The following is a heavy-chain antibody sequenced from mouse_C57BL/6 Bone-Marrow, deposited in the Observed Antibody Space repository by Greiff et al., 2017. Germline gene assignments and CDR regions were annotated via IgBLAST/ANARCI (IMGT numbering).Heavy chain of an antibody. D-gene: IGHD1-1*01. V-gene: IGHV1-7*01. CDR3: ARDGSSYGFAY. Sequence: QVQLQQSGAELAKPGASVKLSCKASGYTFTSYWMHWVKQRPGQGLEWIGYINPSSGYTKYNQKFKDKATVTADKSSSTAYMQLSSLTYEDSAVYYCARDGSSYGFAYWGQGTLVTVSA. CDR2: INPSSGYT. J-gene: IGHJ3*01. CDR1: GYTFTSYW.